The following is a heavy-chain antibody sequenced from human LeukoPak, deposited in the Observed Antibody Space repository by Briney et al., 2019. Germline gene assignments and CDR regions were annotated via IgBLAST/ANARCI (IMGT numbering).Heavy chain of an antibody. D-gene: IGHD3-10*01. Sequence: GGSLRLSCAASGFTFRSYDMHWVRQATGKGLEWVSAIGTAGDTYYPGSVKGRFTISRENAKNSLYLQMNNLRAGDTAVYYCVRGGVYGSGGYYNWFDPWGQGTLVTVSS. CDR2: IGTAGDT. J-gene: IGHJ5*02. CDR3: VRGGVYGSGGYYNWFDP. CDR1: GFTFRSYD. V-gene: IGHV3-13*01.